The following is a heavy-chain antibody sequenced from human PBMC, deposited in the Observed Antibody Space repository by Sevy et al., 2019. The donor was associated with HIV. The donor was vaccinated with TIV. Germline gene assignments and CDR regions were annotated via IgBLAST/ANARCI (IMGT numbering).Heavy chain of an antibody. V-gene: IGHV3-30-3*01. D-gene: IGHD2-2*01. CDR3: ARLLIVPATMPRLPDYYFYGMDV. Sequence: GGSLRLSCAASGFTFRSYAIHWVRQAPGKGLEWVAVISYDGNTKYYADSVKGRFTISRDNSKNTLYLQMNILRVEDTAVYYCARLLIVPATMPRLPDYYFYGMDVWGQGTTVTVSS. CDR1: GFTFRSYA. J-gene: IGHJ6*02. CDR2: ISYDGNTK.